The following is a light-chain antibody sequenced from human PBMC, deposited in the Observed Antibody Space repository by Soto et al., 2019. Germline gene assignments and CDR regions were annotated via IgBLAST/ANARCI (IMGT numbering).Light chain of an antibody. CDR2: DVS. CDR3: SSYTSTSTVV. CDR1: SSDVGGYNY. J-gene: IGLJ2*01. V-gene: IGLV2-14*01. Sequence: QSVLTQPASVSGSPGQSITISCTGTSSDVGGYNYVSWYQQHPGKAPKLMIYDVSNRPSGVSTRFSGSKSGNTASLTVSGLQAEDEADYYWSSYTSTSTVVFGGGTKLTVL.